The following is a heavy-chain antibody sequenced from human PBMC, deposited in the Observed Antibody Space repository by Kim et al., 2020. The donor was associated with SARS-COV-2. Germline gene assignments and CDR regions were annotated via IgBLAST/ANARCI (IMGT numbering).Heavy chain of an antibody. J-gene: IGHJ4*02. Sequence: ADSVKGQYTHSQDNAKTTLYLQMTSLRAEGTAVYYCAKDLYYYGSGGFDYWGQGTLVTVSS. V-gene: IGHV3-23*01. D-gene: IGHD3-10*01. CDR3: AKDLYYYGSGGFDY.